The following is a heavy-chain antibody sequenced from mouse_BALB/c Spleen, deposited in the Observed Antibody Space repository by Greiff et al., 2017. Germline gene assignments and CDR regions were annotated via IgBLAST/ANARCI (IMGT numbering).Heavy chain of an antibody. D-gene: IGHD4-1*01. V-gene: IGHV1-55*01. CDR2: IYPGSGST. CDR1: GYNFTSYW. Sequence: QVQLQQPGAELVKPGTSVKLSCKASGYNFTSYWINWVKLRPGQGLEWIGDIYPGSGSTNYNEKFKSKATLTVDTSSSTAYMQLSSLASEDSALYYCARETGTFYAMDYWGQGTSVTVSS. CDR3: ARETGTFYAMDY. J-gene: IGHJ4*01.